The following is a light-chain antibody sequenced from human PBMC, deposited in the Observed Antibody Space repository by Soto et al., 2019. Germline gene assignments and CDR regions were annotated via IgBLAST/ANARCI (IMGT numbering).Light chain of an antibody. CDR1: QSLSTTY. Sequence: EIVLTQSPGTLSLSPGERATLSCRASQSLSTTYLAWYQQKPGQAPRLLIYGASSRATGIADRFGGSGSGTDFTLTISRLEAEDFAVYYCQQYGRSPPYTFGQGTKLDIK. CDR3: QQYGRSPPYT. V-gene: IGKV3-20*01. J-gene: IGKJ2*01. CDR2: GAS.